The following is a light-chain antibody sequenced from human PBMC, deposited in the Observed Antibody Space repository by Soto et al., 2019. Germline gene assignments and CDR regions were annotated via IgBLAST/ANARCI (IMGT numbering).Light chain of an antibody. V-gene: IGKV3-11*01. CDR1: QSVSSH. Sequence: EIVMTQSPGTLSLSPGERATLSCRASQSVSSHLAWYQQKPGQAPRLLIYDASNRATGIPARFSVSGSGTDVTLTISSLEPEDFAVYHCVQRTTWPWTCGQGSKVEIK. CDR3: VQRTTWPWT. J-gene: IGKJ1*01. CDR2: DAS.